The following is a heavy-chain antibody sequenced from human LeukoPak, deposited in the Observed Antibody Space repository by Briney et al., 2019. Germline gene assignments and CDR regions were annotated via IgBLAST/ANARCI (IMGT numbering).Heavy chain of an antibody. CDR2: ISTSSMSI. V-gene: IGHV3-48*04. J-gene: IGHJ6*03. CDR1: GFTFCSYS. CDR3: ARESDDYDTSGYCPMDV. Sequence: GGSLRLSCAASGFTFCSYSANWVRQAPGKGLEWISYISTSSMSIHYADSVKGRFSIPRDNDKNLVYLQMNSLRAEDTAVYYCARESDDYDTSGYCPMDVWGKGTTVIVSS. D-gene: IGHD3-22*01.